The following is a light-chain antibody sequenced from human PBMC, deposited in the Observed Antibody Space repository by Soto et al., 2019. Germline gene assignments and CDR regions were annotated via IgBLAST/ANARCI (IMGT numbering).Light chain of an antibody. J-gene: IGLJ1*01. CDR1: SSDVGVYDY. CDR2: EVS. Sequence: QCVLTPPASVSGSPGQSITISCTGTSSDVGVYDYVSWYQHHPGKAPKFLIYEVSNRPSGVSNRFSGSKSGNTASLTISGLQAEDEADYYCGSYTTRSTYVFGTGTKVTVL. V-gene: IGLV2-14*01. CDR3: GSYTTRSTYV.